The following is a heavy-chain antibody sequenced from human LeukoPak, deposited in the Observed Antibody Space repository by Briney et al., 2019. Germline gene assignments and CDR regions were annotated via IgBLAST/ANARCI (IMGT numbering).Heavy chain of an antibody. D-gene: IGHD5-24*01. CDR1: GFTFSSYG. Sequence: AGGSLRLSCAASGFTFSSYGMHWVRQAPGKGLEWVAVISYDGSNKYYADSVKGRFTISRDNSKNTLYLQMNSLRAEDTAVYYCAKGGYNIPLDYWGQGTLVTVSS. CDR3: AKGGYNIPLDY. J-gene: IGHJ4*02. CDR2: ISYDGSNK. V-gene: IGHV3-30*18.